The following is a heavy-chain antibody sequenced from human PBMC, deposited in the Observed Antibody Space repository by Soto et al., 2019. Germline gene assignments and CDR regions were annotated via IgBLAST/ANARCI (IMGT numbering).Heavy chain of an antibody. Sequence: ASVKVSCKASGDTFTSYGISWVRQAPGQGLGWMGWINAGNGNTKYSQKFQGRVTITRDTSASTAYMELSSLRSEDTAVYYCASEPYYDILTAYSPQGHYYYYGMDVWGQGTTVTVSS. J-gene: IGHJ6*02. CDR1: GDTFTSYG. CDR3: ASEPYYDILTAYSPQGHYYYYGMDV. V-gene: IGHV1-3*01. CDR2: INAGNGNT. D-gene: IGHD3-9*01.